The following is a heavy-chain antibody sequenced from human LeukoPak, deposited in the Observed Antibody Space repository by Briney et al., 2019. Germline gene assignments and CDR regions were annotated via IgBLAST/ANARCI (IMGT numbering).Heavy chain of an antibody. Sequence: ASVKVSCKVSGYTLTELSMHWVRQAPGKGLEWMGGFDPEDGETIYAQKFQGRVTMTEDTSTDTAYMELSRLRSDDTAVYFCAKDSRGYCSEGACYSIDYWGQGTLVTVAS. CDR1: GYTLTELS. J-gene: IGHJ4*02. CDR3: AKDSRGYCSEGACYSIDY. CDR2: FDPEDGET. D-gene: IGHD2-8*01. V-gene: IGHV1-24*01.